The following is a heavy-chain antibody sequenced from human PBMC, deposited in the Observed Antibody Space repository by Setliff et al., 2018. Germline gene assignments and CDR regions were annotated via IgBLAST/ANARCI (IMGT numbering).Heavy chain of an antibody. J-gene: IGHJ4*02. V-gene: IGHV1-69*13. CDR1: EGTFSSSS. Sequence: GASVKVSCKTSEGTFSSSSINWVRQAPGLGQEWMGAIVPVLNTVNYEPNFQGRVTITADDSTTTVHMELSSLTSADTAVYYCARNIGMGQRDYFDYWGQGTVVTVSS. CDR3: ARNIGMGQRDYFDY. CDR2: IVPVLNTV. D-gene: IGHD5-18*01.